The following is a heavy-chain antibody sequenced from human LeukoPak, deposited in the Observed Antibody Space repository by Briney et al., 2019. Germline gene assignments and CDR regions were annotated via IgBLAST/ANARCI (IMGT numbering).Heavy chain of an antibody. J-gene: IGHJ5*02. D-gene: IGHD3-22*01. CDR3: ARDDSSGYYYNWFDP. V-gene: IGHV1-69*05. CDR1: GGTFSSYA. Sequence: ASVKVSCKASGGTFSSYAIIWVRQAPGQGLEWMGGIIPIFGTANYAQKFQGRVTITTDESTSTAYMELSSLRSEDTAVYYCARDDSSGYYYNWFDPWGQGTLVTVSS. CDR2: IIPIFGTA.